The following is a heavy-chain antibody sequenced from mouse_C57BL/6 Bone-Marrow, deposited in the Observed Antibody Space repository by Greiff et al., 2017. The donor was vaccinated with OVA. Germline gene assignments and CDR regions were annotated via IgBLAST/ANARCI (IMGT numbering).Heavy chain of an antibody. J-gene: IGHJ2*01. CDR2: IRLKSDNYAT. V-gene: IGHV6-3*01. CDR1: GFTFSNYW. CDR3: TALYDYVLFDY. D-gene: IGHD2-4*01. Sequence: EVKLMESGGGLVQPGGSMKLSCVASGFTFSNYWMNWVRQSPEKGLEWVAQIRLKSDNYATNYAESVKGRFTLSRDDSKSSVYLQMNNLRAEDTGIYYCTALYDYVLFDYWGQGTTLTVSS.